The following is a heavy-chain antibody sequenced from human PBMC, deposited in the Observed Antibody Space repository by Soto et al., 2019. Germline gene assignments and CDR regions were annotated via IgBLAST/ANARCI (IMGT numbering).Heavy chain of an antibody. J-gene: IGHJ4*02. V-gene: IGHV4-34*01. CDR3: ARGPHQRERRYFDWLLGPGYFDY. CDR1: GGSFSGYY. CDR2: INHSGST. D-gene: IGHD3-9*01. Sequence: PSETLSLTCAVYGGSFSGYYWSWIRQPPGKGLEWIGEINHSGSTNYNPSLKSRVTISVDTSKNQFSLKLSSVTAADTAVYYCARGPHQRERRYFDWLLGPGYFDYWGQGTLVTVSS.